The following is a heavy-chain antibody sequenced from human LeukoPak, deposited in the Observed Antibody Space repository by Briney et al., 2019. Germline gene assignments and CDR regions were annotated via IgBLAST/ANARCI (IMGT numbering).Heavy chain of an antibody. CDR2: TYYRSKLYN. V-gene: IGHV6-1*01. Sequence: SQTLSLTCALSGDILSSNSAAWHWIRQSPSRGLEWLGRTYYRSKLYNDYAVSVKSRITINPDTSKNQFSLQLNSVTPEDTAVYYCGRDRGTVDYWGQGTLVTVSS. D-gene: IGHD1-1*01. CDR3: GRDRGTVDY. CDR1: GDILSSNSAA. J-gene: IGHJ4*02.